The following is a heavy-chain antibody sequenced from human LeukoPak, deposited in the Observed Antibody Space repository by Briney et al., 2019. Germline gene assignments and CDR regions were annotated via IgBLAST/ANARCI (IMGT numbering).Heavy chain of an antibody. J-gene: IGHJ4*02. CDR1: GFTFDDYA. Sequence: QAGGSLRLSCAASGFTFDDYAMHWVRQAPGKGLEWVSGISWNSGSIGYADSVKGRFTISRDNAKNSLYLQMNSLRAEDTALYYCAKDRGFAATIPINFDYWGQGTLVTVSS. CDR3: AKDRGFAATIPINFDY. CDR2: ISWNSGSI. D-gene: IGHD5-12*01. V-gene: IGHV3-9*01.